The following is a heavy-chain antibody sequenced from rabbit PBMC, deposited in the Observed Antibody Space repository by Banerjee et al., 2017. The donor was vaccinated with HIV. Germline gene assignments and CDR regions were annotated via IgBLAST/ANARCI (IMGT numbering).Heavy chain of an antibody. D-gene: IGHD1-1*01. CDR1: GSDISSYS. CDR3: VRERIPYSSSDGWGL. Sequence: QEQLEESGGDLVKPEGSLTLTCTASGSDISSYSMCWVRQAPGKGLEWIGCIYTGDGDTYYASWAKGRFTISKTSSTTVTLQMTSLTAADTATYFCVRERIPYSSSDGWGLWGQGTLSPS. J-gene: IGHJ4*01. V-gene: IGHV1S45*01. CDR2: IYTGDGDT.